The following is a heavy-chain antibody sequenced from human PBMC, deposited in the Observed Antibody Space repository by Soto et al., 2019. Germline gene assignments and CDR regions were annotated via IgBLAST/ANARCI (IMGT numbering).Heavy chain of an antibody. V-gene: IGHV1-18*01. J-gene: IGHJ6*03. CDR2: ISAYNGNT. Sequence: GASVKVSCKASGYTFTSYGISWVRQAPGQGLEWMGWISAYNGNTNYAQKLQGRVTMTTDTSTSTAYMELRSLRSDDTAVYYCARVGYCSGYSCHCMDVWGRGTTVTVSS. CDR1: GYTFTSYG. CDR3: ARVGYCSGYSCHCMDV. D-gene: IGHD2-2*01.